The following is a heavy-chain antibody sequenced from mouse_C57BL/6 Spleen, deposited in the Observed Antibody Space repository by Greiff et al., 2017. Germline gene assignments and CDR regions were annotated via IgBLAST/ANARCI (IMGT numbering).Heavy chain of an antibody. CDR1: GYTFTSYW. J-gene: IGHJ4*01. V-gene: IGHV1-50*01. CDR2: IDPSDSYT. Sequence: QVQLQQPGAELVKPGASVKLSCKASGYTFTSYWMQWVKQRPGQGLEWIGEIDPSDSYTNYNQKFKGKATLTVDTSSSTAYMQLSSLTSEDSAVYSGARRDYGSLSMDYWGQGTSVTVSS. D-gene: IGHD1-1*01. CDR3: ARRDYGSLSMDY.